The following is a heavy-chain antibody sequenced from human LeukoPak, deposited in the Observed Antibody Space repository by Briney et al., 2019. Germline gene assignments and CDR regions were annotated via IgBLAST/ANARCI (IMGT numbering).Heavy chain of an antibody. CDR3: ARVAIAAAGMWFWFDP. Sequence: GASVKVSCKASGYTFTGYYMHWVRQAPGQGLEWMGWINPNSGGTNYAQKFQGWVTMTRDTSISTAYMELSRLRSDDTAVYYCARVAIAAAGMWFWFDPWGQGTLSPSPQ. CDR2: INPNSGGT. CDR1: GYTFTGYY. V-gene: IGHV1-2*04. J-gene: IGHJ5*02. D-gene: IGHD6-13*01.